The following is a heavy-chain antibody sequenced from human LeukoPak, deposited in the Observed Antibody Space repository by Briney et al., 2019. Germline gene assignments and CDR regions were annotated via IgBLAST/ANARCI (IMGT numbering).Heavy chain of an antibody. J-gene: IGHJ4*02. CDR3: ARGNYDILTGDLDYFDY. Sequence: PSETLSLTCTVSGGSISSHYWSWIRQPPGKGLEWIGYIYYSGSTNYNPSLKSRVTISVDTSKNQSSLKLSSLTAADTAVYYCARGNYDILTGDLDYFDYWGQGTLVTVSS. D-gene: IGHD3-9*01. CDR1: GGSISSHY. V-gene: IGHV4-59*11. CDR2: IYYSGST.